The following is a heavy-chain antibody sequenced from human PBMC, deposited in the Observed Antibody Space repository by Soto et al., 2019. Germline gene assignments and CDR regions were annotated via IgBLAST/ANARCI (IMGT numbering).Heavy chain of an antibody. D-gene: IGHD3-3*01. Sequence: VGSLRLSCAASGFTFSSYSMNWVRQAPGKGLEWVSYISSSSSTIYYADSVKGRFTISRDNAKNSLYLQMNSLRAEDTAVYYCARTGTGANYDFWSGYPNNWFDPWGQGTLVTVSS. CDR3: ARTGTGANYDFWSGYPNNWFDP. J-gene: IGHJ5*02. CDR2: ISSSSSTI. V-gene: IGHV3-48*01. CDR1: GFTFSSYS.